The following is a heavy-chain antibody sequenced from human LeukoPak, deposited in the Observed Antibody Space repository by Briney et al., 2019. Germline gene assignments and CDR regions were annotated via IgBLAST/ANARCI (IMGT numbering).Heavy chain of an antibody. V-gene: IGHV1-8*03. CDR1: GYTFTSYD. Sequence: GSSVKVSCKASGYTFTSYDINWVRQATGQGLEWMGWMNPNSGNTGYAQKFQGRVTITRNTSISTAYMELSSLRSEDTAVYYCARSGYSSSWRPHYYYYYYMDVWGKGTTVTVSS. J-gene: IGHJ6*03. CDR3: ARSGYSSSWRPHYYYYYYMDV. D-gene: IGHD6-13*01. CDR2: MNPNSGNT.